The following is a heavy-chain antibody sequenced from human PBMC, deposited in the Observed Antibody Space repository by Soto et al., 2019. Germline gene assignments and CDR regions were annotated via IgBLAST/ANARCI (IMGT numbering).Heavy chain of an antibody. J-gene: IGHJ6*02. CDR2: ISPGDSDT. CDR1: GYSFTSYW. D-gene: IGHD3-10*01. V-gene: IGHV5-51*01. CDR3: GREPDYYGSRSTIYYGMDV. Sequence: PGESLNTSCKASGYSFTSYWIGWVRQTPRKRLEWMGIISPGDSDTRSSPSFHGQATTSADKSISTAYLQWSSLKASDTAMYYSGREPDYYGSRSTIYYGMDVWGQGTTVTVSS.